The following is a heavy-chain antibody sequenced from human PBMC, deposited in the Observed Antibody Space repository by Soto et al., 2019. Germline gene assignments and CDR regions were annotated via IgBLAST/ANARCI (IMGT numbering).Heavy chain of an antibody. J-gene: IGHJ4*02. Sequence: EVQLVESGGGVVRPGGSLRLSCAASGFTFDDYGMSWVRQAPGKGLEWVSGINWNGGSTGYADSVKGRFTISRDNAKNSLDLQMNSLRAEDAALYYCALLYSSGWYGPGRYWGQGTRVTVSS. D-gene: IGHD6-19*01. CDR2: INWNGGST. CDR3: ALLYSSGWYGPGRY. CDR1: GFTFDDYG. V-gene: IGHV3-20*04.